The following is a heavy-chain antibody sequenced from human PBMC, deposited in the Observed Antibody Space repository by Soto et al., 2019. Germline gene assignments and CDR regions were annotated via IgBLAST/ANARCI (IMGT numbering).Heavy chain of an antibody. J-gene: IGHJ6*02. CDR3: ARLRDSDGMDV. CDR2: IIPILGIA. D-gene: IGHD1-26*01. Sequence: QVQLVQSGAEVKKPGSSVKVSCKASGGTFSSYTISWVRQAPGQGLEWMGRIIPILGIANYAQKFQGRVTITAYQSTSTAYMELSSLRSVDTAVYSCARLRDSDGMDVWGQGTTVTVSS. CDR1: GGTFSSYT. V-gene: IGHV1-69*02.